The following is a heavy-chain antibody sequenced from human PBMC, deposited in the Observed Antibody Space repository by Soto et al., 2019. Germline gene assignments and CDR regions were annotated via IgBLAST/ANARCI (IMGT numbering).Heavy chain of an antibody. V-gene: IGHV3-15*01. CDR2: IKSKTDRESV. J-gene: IGHJ4*02. CDR1: GFKFSDAW. D-gene: IGHD3-22*01. CDR3: TTVDYSDTIGYYSLDY. Sequence: EVQLAESGGGLVEPGGSLRLSCAASGFKFSDAWMSWVRQAPGKGLGWVGRIKSKTDRESVDYAAPVKGRFSISRDDSKNTLYLEMRGLATEDTAVYYCTTVDYSDTIGYYSLDYWGQGTLVTVSS.